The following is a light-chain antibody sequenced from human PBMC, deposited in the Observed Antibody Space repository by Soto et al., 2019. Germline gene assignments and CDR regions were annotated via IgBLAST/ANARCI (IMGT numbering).Light chain of an antibody. CDR1: QSVSSSY. CDR3: QQYSSSLLT. V-gene: IGKV3-20*01. Sequence: EIVLTQSPGTLSLSPGERATLSCRASQSVSSSYFAWYQQKPGQAPRLLIYGASSRATGIPDRFSVSGSVTDFSLTISRLEPEDFAVYYCQQYSSSLLTFGGGTTVEIK. CDR2: GAS. J-gene: IGKJ4*01.